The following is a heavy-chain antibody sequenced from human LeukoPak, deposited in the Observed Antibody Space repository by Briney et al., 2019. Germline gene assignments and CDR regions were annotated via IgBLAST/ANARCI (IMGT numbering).Heavy chain of an antibody. J-gene: IGHJ5*02. CDR1: GDSISSSSSY. D-gene: IGHD6-6*01. Sequence: SETLSLTCTVSGDSISSSSSYWGWIRQPPGEGLEWIGSIYYSGSTYYNTSLKSRVTISVDTSKNQFSLRLNSVTAADTAVYYCARVKPSSSSWFDPWGQGTLVTVSS. CDR3: ARVKPSSSSWFDP. CDR2: IYYSGST. V-gene: IGHV4-39*01.